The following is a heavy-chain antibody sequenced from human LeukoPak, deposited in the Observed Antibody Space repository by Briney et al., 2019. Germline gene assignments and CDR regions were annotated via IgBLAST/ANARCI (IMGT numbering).Heavy chain of an antibody. D-gene: IGHD2-2*01. J-gene: IGHJ4*02. CDR1: GGTFSSYA. Sequence: SVRVSCKASGGTFSSYAISWVRQAPGQGLEWMGGIIPIFGTANYAQKFQGRVTITADKSTSTAYMELSSLRSEDTAVYYCFVGSTQYCSSTSCRRGSIDYWGQGTPVTVSS. CDR3: FVGSTQYCSSTSCRRGSIDY. CDR2: IIPIFGTA. V-gene: IGHV1-69*06.